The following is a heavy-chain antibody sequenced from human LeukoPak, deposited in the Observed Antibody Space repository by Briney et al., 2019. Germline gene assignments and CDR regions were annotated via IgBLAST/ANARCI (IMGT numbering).Heavy chain of an antibody. J-gene: IGHJ4*02. CDR2: IYYSGST. D-gene: IGHD3-16*02. CDR1: GGSISSYY. Sequence: PSETLSLTCTVSGGSISSYYWSWIRQHPGKGLEWIGYIYYSGSTYYNPSLKSRVTISVDTSKNQFSLKLSSVTAADTAVYYCARVRAYDYVWGSYRTSYFDYWGQGTLVTVSS. V-gene: IGHV4-59*06. CDR3: ARVRAYDYVWGSYRTSYFDY.